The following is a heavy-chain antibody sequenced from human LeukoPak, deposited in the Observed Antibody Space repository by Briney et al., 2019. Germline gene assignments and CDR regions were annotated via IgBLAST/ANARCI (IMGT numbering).Heavy chain of an antibody. CDR2: IYHSGST. V-gene: IGHV4-30-2*01. Sequence: KPSETLSLTCAVSGGSISSGGYSWSWIRQPPGKGLEWIGYIYHSGSTYYNPSLKSRVTISVDRSKNQFSLKLSSVTAADTAVYYCASPYGSGSYDGWFDPWGQGTLVTVSS. CDR3: ASPYGSGSYDGWFDP. CDR1: GGSISSGGYS. D-gene: IGHD3-10*01. J-gene: IGHJ5*02.